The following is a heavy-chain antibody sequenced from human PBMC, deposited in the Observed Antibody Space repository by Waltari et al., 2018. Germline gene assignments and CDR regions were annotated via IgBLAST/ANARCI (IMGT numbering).Heavy chain of an antibody. D-gene: IGHD5-18*01. CDR3: ARALEGYSYGRFDS. CDR2: ISYEGSNK. Sequence: QVQLVESGGGVVQPGRSLRLSCGASGFTFSSYDMHWVRQAPGKGLEWVAVISYEGSNKYYADSVKGRFTISRDNSKNTLYLQMNSLRAEDTAVYYCARALEGYSYGRFDSWDQGTLVTVSS. CDR1: GFTFSSYD. V-gene: IGHV3-30*01. J-gene: IGHJ4*02.